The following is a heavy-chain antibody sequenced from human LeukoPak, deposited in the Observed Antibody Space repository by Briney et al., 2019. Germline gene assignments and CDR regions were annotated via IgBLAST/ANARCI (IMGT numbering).Heavy chain of an antibody. Sequence: ASVKVSCKASAHTLCYYMHWVRQAPGQGLEWMGWINPNSGGTNYAQKFQGRVTMTRDASISTAFMELSRLRSDDTAVYYCARDLSITMVRAPFYWGPGTPVTVSS. V-gene: IGHV1-2*02. CDR3: ARDLSITMVRAPFY. J-gene: IGHJ4*02. CDR1: AHTLCYY. CDR2: INPNSGGT. D-gene: IGHD3-10*01.